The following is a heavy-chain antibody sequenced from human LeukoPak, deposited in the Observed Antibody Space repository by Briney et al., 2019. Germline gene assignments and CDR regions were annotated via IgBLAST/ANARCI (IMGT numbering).Heavy chain of an antibody. CDR3: ARLLYYYDSSGYYFNWFDP. CDR2: IYYSGST. V-gene: IGHV4-59*08. CDR1: GGSISSYY. J-gene: IGHJ5*02. D-gene: IGHD3-22*01. Sequence: PSETLSLTCTVSGGSISSYYWSWIRQPPGKGLEWIGYIYYSGSTNYNPSLKSRVIISVDTSKNQFSLKLSSVTAADTAVYYCARLLYYYDSSGYYFNWFDPWGQGTLVTVSS.